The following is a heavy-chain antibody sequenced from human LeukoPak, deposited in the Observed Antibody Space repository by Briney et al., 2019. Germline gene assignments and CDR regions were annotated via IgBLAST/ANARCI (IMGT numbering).Heavy chain of an antibody. D-gene: IGHD5-18*01. J-gene: IGHJ5*02. CDR1: GGSIRTYS. Sequence: TSETLSLTCFVSGGSIRTYSWSWIRQPAGKGLEWIGRVGGFNNYNPSLKSRVTISVDTSKNQFSLKLSSVTAADTAVYYCARSGYSWTWGQGTLVTVSS. CDR2: VGGFN. V-gene: IGHV4-4*07. CDR3: ARSGYSWT.